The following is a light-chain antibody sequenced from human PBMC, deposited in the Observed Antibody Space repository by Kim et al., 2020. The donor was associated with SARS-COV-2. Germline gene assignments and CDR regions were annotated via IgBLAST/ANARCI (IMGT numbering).Light chain of an antibody. CDR3: QTWGTGIQVV. CDR1: SGHSSYA. J-gene: IGLJ2*01. CDR2: LNSDGSH. Sequence: VKLTCTLSSGHSSYAIAGHQQQPEKGPRYLMKLNSDGSHSKGDGIPDRFSGSSSGAERYLTISSLQSEDEADYYCQTWGTGIQVVFGGGTQLTVL. V-gene: IGLV4-69*01.